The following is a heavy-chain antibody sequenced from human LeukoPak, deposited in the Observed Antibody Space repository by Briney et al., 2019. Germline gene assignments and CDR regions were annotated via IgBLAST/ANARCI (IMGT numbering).Heavy chain of an antibody. CDR2: ISSSSSYI. V-gene: IGHV3-21*01. Sequence: AGGSLRLSCAASGFTFSSYSMNWVRQAPGKGLEWVSSISSSSSYIYYADSVKGRFTISRDNAKNSLYLQMNSLRAEDTAVYYCARDLYSSSRYNWFDPWGQGTLVTVSS. CDR1: GFTFSSYS. D-gene: IGHD6-13*01. J-gene: IGHJ5*02. CDR3: ARDLYSSSRYNWFDP.